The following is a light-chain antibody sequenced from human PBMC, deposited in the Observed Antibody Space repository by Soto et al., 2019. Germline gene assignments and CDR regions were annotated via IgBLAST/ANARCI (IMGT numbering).Light chain of an antibody. V-gene: IGKV3-20*01. CDR2: AAS. CDR3: QHYDGSLT. Sequence: EIVLTQSPHTLSLSPGERASLSCRTSQTISSSYFAWYQQKPGQSPRLLVYAASIRAPGIPDRFSGSGSGSDFTLTIRRLEPADFAFYYCQHYDGSLTFGGGTRVEIK. J-gene: IGKJ4*01. CDR1: QTISSSY.